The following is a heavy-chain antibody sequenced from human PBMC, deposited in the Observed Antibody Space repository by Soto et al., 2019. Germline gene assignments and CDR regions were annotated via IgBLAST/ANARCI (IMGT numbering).Heavy chain of an antibody. D-gene: IGHD2-15*01. CDR3: AIELVVVAATDAFDI. J-gene: IGHJ3*02. CDR2: INPSSGST. CDR1: GYTFTSYY. Sequence: ASVKVSCKASGYTFTSYYMHWVRQAPGQGLEWMGRINPSSGSTGYAQKFQGRVTMTRNTSISTAYMELSSLRSEDTAVYYCAIELVVVAATDAFDIWGQGTMVTVS. V-gene: IGHV1-46*01.